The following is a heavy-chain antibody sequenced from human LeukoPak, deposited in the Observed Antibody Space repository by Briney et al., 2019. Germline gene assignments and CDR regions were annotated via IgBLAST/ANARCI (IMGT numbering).Heavy chain of an antibody. CDR2: TNTDGSST. J-gene: IGHJ6*02. CDR3: ARDPYYYDRSGYYEGSGMDV. V-gene: IGHV3-74*01. D-gene: IGHD3-22*01. CDR1: GFTFSSYW. Sequence: GGSLRLSCAASGFTFSSYWMHWVRQVPGKGLVWVSRTNTDGSSTSYADSVKGRFTISRDNAKNTLYLQMNSLRAEDTAVYYCARDPYYYDRSGYYEGSGMDVWGQGTTVTVSS.